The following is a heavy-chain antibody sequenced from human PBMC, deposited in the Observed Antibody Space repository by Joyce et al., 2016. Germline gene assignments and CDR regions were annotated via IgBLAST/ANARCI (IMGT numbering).Heavy chain of an antibody. Sequence: QVQLQQWGAGLLKPSETLSLTCAVYNGSFSDFSWSWIRQPPGKGLEWIGEIIQSGNTNYNPSLKSRVTISVDSAKNQFSLKLASVTAADMAVYYCARGTALYYYDSGRKVAYHFDYWGQGTLVTVSS. CDR1: NGSFSDFS. V-gene: IGHV4-34*01. D-gene: IGHD3-10*01. J-gene: IGHJ4*02. CDR2: IIQSGNT. CDR3: ARGTALYYYDSGRKVAYHFDY.